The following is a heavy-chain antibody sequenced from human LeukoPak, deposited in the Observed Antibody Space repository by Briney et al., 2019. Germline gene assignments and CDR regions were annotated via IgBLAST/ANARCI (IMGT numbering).Heavy chain of an antibody. Sequence: SETLSLTCAVYGGSFSGYYWSWIRQPPGKGLEWIPEINHSGSTNYNPSLKSRVTISVDTSKNQFSLKLSSVTAADTAVYYCARLTADTDYWGQGTLVTVSS. J-gene: IGHJ4*02. CDR3: ARLTADTDY. D-gene: IGHD6-19*01. CDR1: GGSFSGYY. CDR2: INHSGST. V-gene: IGHV4-34*01.